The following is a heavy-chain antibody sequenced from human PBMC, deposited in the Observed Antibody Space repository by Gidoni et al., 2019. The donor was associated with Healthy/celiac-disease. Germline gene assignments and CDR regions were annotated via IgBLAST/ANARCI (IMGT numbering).Heavy chain of an antibody. V-gene: IGHV3-23*01. Sequence: EVQLLESGGGLIQPGGSLRLSCAASGFTFSSYAMGLVRQAQGKGLEWVSAISGSGGSTYYADSVKGRFTISRDKSKNTLYLQMNSLRAEDTAVYYCAKDIGGLNYFDYWGQGTLVTVSS. CDR1: GFTFSSYA. J-gene: IGHJ4*02. CDR2: ISGSGGST. D-gene: IGHD5-12*01. CDR3: AKDIGGLNYFDY.